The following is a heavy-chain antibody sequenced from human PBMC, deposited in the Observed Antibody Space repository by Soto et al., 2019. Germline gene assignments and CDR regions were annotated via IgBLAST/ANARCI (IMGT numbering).Heavy chain of an antibody. D-gene: IGHD2-2*01. V-gene: IGHV4-59*06. Sequence: PSETLSLTCTVSGGSISSYYWSWIRQPPGKGLEWIGYIYYSGSTYYNPSLKSRVTISVDTSKNQFSLKLSSVTAADTAVYYCAAVQGIVLVPGEPWFDPWGQGTLVTVSS. CDR3: AAVQGIVLVPGEPWFDP. CDR2: IYYSGST. CDR1: GGSISSYY. J-gene: IGHJ5*02.